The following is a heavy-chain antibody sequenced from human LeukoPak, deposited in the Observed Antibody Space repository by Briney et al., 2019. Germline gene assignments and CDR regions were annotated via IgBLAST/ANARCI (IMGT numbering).Heavy chain of an antibody. Sequence: TSQTLSLTCTVSGCSISSDDYYWSWIRQPPGKGLEWIGYIYYSGSTYYNPSLKTRVTMSVATYKNQFSLKMGSVCSADTDVFYCARTTVPTSMHFDYWGQGTRVSVSS. CDR1: GCSISSDDYY. D-gene: IGHD4-17*01. V-gene: IGHV4-30-4*01. J-gene: IGHJ4*02. CDR2: IYYSGST. CDR3: ARTTVPTSMHFDY.